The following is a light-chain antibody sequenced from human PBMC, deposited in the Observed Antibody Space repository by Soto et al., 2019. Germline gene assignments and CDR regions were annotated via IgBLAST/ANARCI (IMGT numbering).Light chain of an antibody. Sequence: QSVLTQPPSASGTPGQTVTISCSGSSSNIGSKTVNWYQQLPGTAPKLLIFSNNLRPSGVPDRFSASTSGTSASLAISARHAGDEADYYCAAWDGNLHSPSVLFGGGTKLTVL. V-gene: IGLV1-44*01. CDR2: SNN. J-gene: IGLJ2*01. CDR1: SSNIGSKT. CDR3: AAWDGNLHSPSVL.